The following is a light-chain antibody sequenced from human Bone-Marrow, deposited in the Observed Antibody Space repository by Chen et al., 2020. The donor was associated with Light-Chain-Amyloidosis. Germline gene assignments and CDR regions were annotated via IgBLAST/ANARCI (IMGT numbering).Light chain of an antibody. CDR2: EVT. CDR1: SSDVGCDNH. CDR3: SSYTITNPLV. Sequence: QSALTQPASVSGSPGQSITISCTGTSSDVGCDNHVSWYQQHPDKAPKLMIYEVTHRPSWVPDRFSGSKSDNTASLTISGLQTEDEADYFCSSYTITNPLVFGSGTRVTVL. V-gene: IGLV2-14*01. J-gene: IGLJ1*01.